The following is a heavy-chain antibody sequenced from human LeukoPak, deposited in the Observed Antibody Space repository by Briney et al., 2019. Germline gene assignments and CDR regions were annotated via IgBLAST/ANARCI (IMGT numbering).Heavy chain of an antibody. CDR3: ARGAVIVVEGWFDP. CDR1: GGSISSGGYY. Sequence: SQTLSLTCTVSGGSISSGGYYWSWIRQHPGKGLEWIGYIYYSGSTYYNPSLKSRVTISVDTSKNQFSLKLSSVTAADTAVYYCARGAVIVVEGWFDPWGQGTLVTVSS. J-gene: IGHJ5*02. V-gene: IGHV4-31*03. CDR2: IYYSGST. D-gene: IGHD3-22*01.